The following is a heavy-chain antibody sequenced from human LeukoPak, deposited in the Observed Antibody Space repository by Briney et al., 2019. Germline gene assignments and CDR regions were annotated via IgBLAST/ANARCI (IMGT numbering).Heavy chain of an antibody. CDR1: GGSISSSNW. V-gene: IGHV4-4*02. J-gene: IGHJ4*02. Sequence: PSGTLSLTCAVSGGSISSSNWWSWVRPPPGKGLEWIGEIYHSGSTNYNPSLKSRVTISVDTSKNQFSLKLSSVTAADTAVYYCARAGYCSSTSCIDYWGQGTLVTVSS. CDR2: IYHSGST. D-gene: IGHD2-2*01. CDR3: ARAGYCSSTSCIDY.